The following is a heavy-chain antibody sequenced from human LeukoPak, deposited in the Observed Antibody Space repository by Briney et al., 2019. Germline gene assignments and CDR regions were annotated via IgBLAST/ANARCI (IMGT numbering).Heavy chain of an antibody. Sequence: PSETLSLTCSVSGGSTNNYYWSWIRQPPGKGLEWIGYIDSSGSTNYNPCLRSRVTISVDTSKNEFSLKLSSVTAADTAVYYCARQLFSARSRFDPWGQGTLVTVSS. J-gene: IGHJ5*02. CDR2: IDSSGST. V-gene: IGHV4-4*09. CDR1: GGSTNNYY. CDR3: ARQLFSARSRFDP. D-gene: IGHD6-13*01.